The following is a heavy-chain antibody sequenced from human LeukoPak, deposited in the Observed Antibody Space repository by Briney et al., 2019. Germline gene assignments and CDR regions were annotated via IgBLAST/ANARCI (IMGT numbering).Heavy chain of an antibody. CDR2: ISYDGSNK. Sequence: GGSLRLSCAVSGFTFSSYAMHWVRQAPGKGLEWVAVISYDGSNKYYADSVKGRFTISRDNSKNTLYLQMNSLRAEDTAVYYCARDFGDFWSGYYSPGYWGQGTLVTVSS. CDR3: ARDFGDFWSGYYSPGY. V-gene: IGHV3-30-3*01. CDR1: GFTFSSYA. J-gene: IGHJ4*02. D-gene: IGHD3-3*01.